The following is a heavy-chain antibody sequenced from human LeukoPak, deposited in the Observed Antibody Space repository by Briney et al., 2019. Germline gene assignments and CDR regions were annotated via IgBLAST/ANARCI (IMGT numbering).Heavy chain of an antibody. J-gene: IGHJ6*03. V-gene: IGHV3-23*01. Sequence: GGSLRLSCAASGFTFSSYAMSWVRQAPGKGLEWVSAISGSGGSTYYADSVKGRFTISRDNSKNSLYLQMNSLRAEDTAVYYCARDKSGDIVVVPAAEAKGHYYYMDVWGKGTTVTVSS. D-gene: IGHD2-2*01. CDR3: ARDKSGDIVVVPAAEAKGHYYYMDV. CDR1: GFTFSSYA. CDR2: ISGSGGST.